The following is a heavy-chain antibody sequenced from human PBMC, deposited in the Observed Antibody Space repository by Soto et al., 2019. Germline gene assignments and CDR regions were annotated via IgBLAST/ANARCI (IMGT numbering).Heavy chain of an antibody. CDR2: IGAYNGNT. J-gene: IGHJ5*02. CDR3: ARDGSRYDILTGNNWFDP. CDR1: GYTFTSYG. Sequence: ASVKVSCKASGYTFTSYGISWVRQAPGQGLEWMGWIGAYNGNTNYAQKLQGRVTMTTDTSTSTAYMELRSLRSDDTAVYYCARDGSRYDILTGNNWFDPWGQGTQVTVSS. D-gene: IGHD3-9*01. V-gene: IGHV1-18*01.